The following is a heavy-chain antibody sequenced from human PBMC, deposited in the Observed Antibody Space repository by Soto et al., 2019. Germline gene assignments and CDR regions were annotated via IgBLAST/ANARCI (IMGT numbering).Heavy chain of an antibody. D-gene: IGHD3-16*02. Sequence: PSETLSLTCTVSGGSISSYYWSWIRQPAGKGLEWIGRIYTSGSTNYNPSLKSRVTMSVDTSKNQFSLKLSSVTAADTAVYYCAREPYDYVWGSYRYTNWFDPWGQGTLVTVSS. CDR1: GGSISSYY. CDR2: IYTSGST. V-gene: IGHV4-4*07. J-gene: IGHJ5*02. CDR3: AREPYDYVWGSYRYTNWFDP.